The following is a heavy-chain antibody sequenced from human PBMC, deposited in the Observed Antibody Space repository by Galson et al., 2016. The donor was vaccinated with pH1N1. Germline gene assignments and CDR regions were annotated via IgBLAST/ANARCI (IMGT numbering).Heavy chain of an antibody. Sequence: TLSLTCTVSGGSISSDSDYWTWIRQPAGKGLEWIGRVSGNGTTNYNPSLKSRVTISIDTSKNQFSLKMASVTAADTAVYFCARESLEWLIISGHRVELNWFDSWGQGTLVTVSS. J-gene: IGHJ5*01. CDR2: VSGNGTT. D-gene: IGHD3-3*01. CDR1: GGSISSDSDY. V-gene: IGHV4-61*02. CDR3: ARESLEWLIISGHRVELNWFDS.